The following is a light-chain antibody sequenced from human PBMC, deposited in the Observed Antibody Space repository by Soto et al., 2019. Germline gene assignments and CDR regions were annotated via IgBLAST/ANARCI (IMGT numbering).Light chain of an antibody. CDR3: QQYNNWPPVT. J-gene: IGKJ3*01. CDR1: QSVSSN. Sequence: EIVMTQSPATLSVSPGERATLSCRASQSVSSNLAWYQQKPGQAPRLLIYGASTRATGIPARFSGSGSGTEFTLTLSSRQSEDFAVYYCQQYNNWPPVTFGPGTKVDIK. V-gene: IGKV3-15*01. CDR2: GAS.